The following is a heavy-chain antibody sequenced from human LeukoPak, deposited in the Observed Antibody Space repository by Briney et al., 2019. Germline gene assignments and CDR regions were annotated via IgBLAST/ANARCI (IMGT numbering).Heavy chain of an antibody. J-gene: IGHJ5*02. CDR3: ARGRGPNGSKDCLFDP. CDR1: GDSISSGNYY. D-gene: IGHD2-21*02. Sequence: SETLSLTCFVSGDSISSGNYYWSWIRQPAGKELEWIGRIYTSGSTNYNPSLTSRVTISIDTSKNQFSLMLSSATAADTAVYYCARGRGPNGSKDCLFDPCGQGTLVTVSS. V-gene: IGHV4-61*02. CDR2: IYTSGST.